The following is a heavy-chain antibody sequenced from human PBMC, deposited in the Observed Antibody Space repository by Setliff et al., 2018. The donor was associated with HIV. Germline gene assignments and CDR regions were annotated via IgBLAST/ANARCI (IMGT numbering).Heavy chain of an antibody. CDR3: ARSAYDSSGLPY. Sequence: NPSETLSLTCTVSGAFISSGYYWAWIRQSPGKGLEWIGTIYHSGSTYYNPSLKSRVTISVDTSKNQFSLNLSSVTAADTAVYYCARSAYDSSGLPYWGQGTLVTVSS. J-gene: IGHJ4*02. CDR1: GAFISSGYY. CDR2: IYHSGST. V-gene: IGHV4-38-2*02. D-gene: IGHD3-22*01.